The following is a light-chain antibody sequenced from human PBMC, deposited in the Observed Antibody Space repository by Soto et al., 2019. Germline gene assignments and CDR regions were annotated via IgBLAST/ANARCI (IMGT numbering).Light chain of an antibody. CDR3: SSYAGSNNYV. CDR2: EVN. V-gene: IGLV2-8*01. Sequence: QSVLTQPPSASGSPGQSVTISCTGTRSDVGGYNYVSWYQQHPGKAPYLMIYEVNKRPSGVPDRFSGSKSGNTASLTVSVLQAEDEADYYCSSYAGSNNYVFGTGTKVHRP. CDR1: RSDVGGYNY. J-gene: IGLJ1*01.